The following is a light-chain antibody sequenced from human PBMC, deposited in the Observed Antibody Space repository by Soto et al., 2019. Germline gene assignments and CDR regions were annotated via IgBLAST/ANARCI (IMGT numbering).Light chain of an antibody. J-gene: IGKJ1*01. CDR2: WAS. CDR3: QQYYSSHGSWT. CDR1: QSVLSSYNNKTY. V-gene: IGKV4-1*01. Sequence: DIVLTQSPDSLAVSLGERATITCMSSQSVLSSYNNKTYLAWYQHKPGQPPKLLIYWASTRESGVPDRFSGSGSGTDFTLTINSLQAEDVALYYCQQYYSSHGSWTCGQGTRVEFK.